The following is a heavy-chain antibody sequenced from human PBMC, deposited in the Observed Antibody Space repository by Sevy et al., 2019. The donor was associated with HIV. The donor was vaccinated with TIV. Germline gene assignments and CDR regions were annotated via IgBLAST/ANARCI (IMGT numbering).Heavy chain of an antibody. CDR3: ARQGDLDYFDY. D-gene: IGHD1-1*01. CDR2: IHPADSDT. V-gene: IGHV5-51*01. J-gene: IGHJ4*02. CDR1: GYNFTPYW. Sequence: GESLKISCKGTGYNFTPYWVGWVRQKPGQGLEWLGIIHPADSDTGYSPSFEGQVTISVDNSITTVYLQWSSLKALDTAMYYCARQGDLDYFDYWGQGTLVTVSS.